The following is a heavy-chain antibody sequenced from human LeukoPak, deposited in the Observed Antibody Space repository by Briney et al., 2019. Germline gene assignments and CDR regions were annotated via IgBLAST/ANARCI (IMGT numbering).Heavy chain of an antibody. Sequence: GSLRLSCAASGFTFRSYSMNWVRQAPGKGLEWVSYISSSGSTIYYADSVKGRFTISRDNAKNSLYLQMNSLRAEDTAVYYCARTNTAMVSHYYYYMDVWGKGTTVTISS. CDR1: GFTFRSYS. CDR3: ARTNTAMVSHYYYYMDV. D-gene: IGHD5-18*01. V-gene: IGHV3-48*04. CDR2: ISSSGSTI. J-gene: IGHJ6*03.